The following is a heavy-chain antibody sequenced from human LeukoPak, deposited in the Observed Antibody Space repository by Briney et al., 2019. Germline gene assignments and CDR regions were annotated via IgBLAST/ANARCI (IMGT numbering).Heavy chain of an antibody. J-gene: IGHJ4*02. D-gene: IGHD6-6*01. V-gene: IGHV3-53*01. CDR2: IYSDGST. CDR3: AKKYSNAWSFDH. CDR1: GDSISNSHW. Sequence: PSETLSLTCAVSGDSISNSHWWSWVRQAPGKGLEWVSVIYSDGSTKYADSVKGRFTISRDNSKNSLFSEMSSLRAEDTAVYYCAKKYSNAWSFDHWGQGTLVTVPS.